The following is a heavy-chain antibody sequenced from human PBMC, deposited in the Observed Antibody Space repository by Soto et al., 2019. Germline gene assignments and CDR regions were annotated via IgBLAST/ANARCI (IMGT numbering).Heavy chain of an antibody. CDR3: TTGGIVVVAATLNPYYYGMDV. CDR2: IKSKTDGGTT. Sequence: GGSLRLSCAASGFTFSTAWMNWVRQAPGKGLEWVGRIKSKTDGGTTDYAAPVKGRFTISRDDSKNTLYLQMNSLKTEDTAVYYCTTGGIVVVAATLNPYYYGMDVWGQGTTVTVSS. D-gene: IGHD2-15*01. CDR1: GFTFSTAW. V-gene: IGHV3-15*07. J-gene: IGHJ6*02.